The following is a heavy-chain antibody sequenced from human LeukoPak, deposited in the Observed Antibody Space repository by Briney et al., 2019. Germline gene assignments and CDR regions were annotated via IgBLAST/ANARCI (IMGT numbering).Heavy chain of an antibody. J-gene: IGHJ4*02. CDR2: ISWNSGSI. CDR3: AKDGDYGTTPYYFDY. V-gene: IGHV3-9*01. D-gene: IGHD3-16*01. Sequence: GGSLRLSCAASGFTFDDYAMHWVRQAPGKGLEWVSGISWNSGSIGYADSVKGRFTISRDNAKNSLYLQMNSLRAEDTALYYCAKDGDYGTTPYYFDYWGQGTLVTVSS. CDR1: GFTFDDYA.